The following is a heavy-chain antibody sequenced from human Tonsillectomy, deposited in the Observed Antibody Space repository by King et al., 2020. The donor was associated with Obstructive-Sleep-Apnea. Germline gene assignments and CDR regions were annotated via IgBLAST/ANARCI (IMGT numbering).Heavy chain of an antibody. Sequence: VQLVESGGGLVKPGGSLRLSCEASGFTFSKTWMSWVRQAPGKGLEWIGRIKSKNDGGTIDYAAPVKSRFIISRDDSESTVYLQMNSLKTEDTAVYYCTTDPRDWGQGTLVTVSA. J-gene: IGHJ4*02. V-gene: IGHV3-15*01. CDR3: TTDPRD. CDR2: IKSKNDGGTI. D-gene: IGHD3-10*01. CDR1: GFTFSKTW.